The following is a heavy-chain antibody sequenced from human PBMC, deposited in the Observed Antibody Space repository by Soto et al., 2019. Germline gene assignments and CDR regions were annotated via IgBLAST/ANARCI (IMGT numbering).Heavy chain of an antibody. Sequence: QAQLVQSGAEVKEPGASVKVSCKASGYSFTTSGITWVRPAPGQGLEWMGWISTYNGNTNYAQKLQDRVTLTTDTSTSTAYMELRILRSDDTAVYYCARRLYGDYDYWGQGTLVTVSS. CDR3: ARRLYGDYDY. J-gene: IGHJ4*02. CDR1: GYSFTTSG. V-gene: IGHV1-18*01. CDR2: ISTYNGNT. D-gene: IGHD4-17*01.